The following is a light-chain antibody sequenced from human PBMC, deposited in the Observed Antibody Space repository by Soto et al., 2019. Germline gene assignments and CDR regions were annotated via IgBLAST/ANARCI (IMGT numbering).Light chain of an antibody. J-gene: IGKJ4*01. CDR1: QGISSA. V-gene: IGKV1D-13*01. CDR3: QHRYNWPLT. CDR2: DAS. Sequence: IRMTQSPSSFSASTGDRVTIACRASQGISSALAWYQQKPGKSPKLLIYDASSLESGVPSRFSGSGSGTDFTLTIDTLESEDFAIYYCQHRYNWPLTFGAGTKVDIK.